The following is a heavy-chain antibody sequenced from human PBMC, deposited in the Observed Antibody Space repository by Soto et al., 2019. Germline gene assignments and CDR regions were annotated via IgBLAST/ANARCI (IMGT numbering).Heavy chain of an antibody. Sequence: PGESLKISCKASGDTFSSFWIAWVRQVPEKGLEWMGTINLDDSDTTYSPSFQGQVTISADKSLNTAYLQWNSLKASDTAIFFCAKSDYFHTSGSLYGLDVWGQVTRVTVSS. CDR1: GDTFSSFW. J-gene: IGHJ6*02. CDR2: INLDDSDT. V-gene: IGHV5-51*01. D-gene: IGHD3-22*01. CDR3: AKSDYFHTSGSLYGLDV.